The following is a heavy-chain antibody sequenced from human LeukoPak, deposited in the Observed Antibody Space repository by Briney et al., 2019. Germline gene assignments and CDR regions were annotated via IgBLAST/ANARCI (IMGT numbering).Heavy chain of an antibody. CDR3: ARAQPYGYFFYFDY. CDR2: ISSSGSTI. D-gene: IGHD5-18*01. V-gene: IGHV3-11*01. CDR1: GFTSSDYY. J-gene: IGHJ4*02. Sequence: GGSLRLSCAASGFTSSDYYMSWIRQAPGKGLEWVSHISSSGSTIYYADSVKGRFTISRDNAKNSLYLQMNSLRAEDTAVYYCARAQPYGYFFYFDYWGQGTLVTVSS.